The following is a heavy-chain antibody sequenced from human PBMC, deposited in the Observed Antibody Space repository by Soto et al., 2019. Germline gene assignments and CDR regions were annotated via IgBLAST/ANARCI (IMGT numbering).Heavy chain of an antibody. J-gene: IGHJ6*02. Sequence: LGLSCAASGFTFSSYGMHWVRQAPGKGLEWVAVISYDGSNKYYADSVKGRFTISRDNSKNTLYLQMNSLRAEDTAVYYCAKAEDYYDSSGYLGYGMDVWGQGTTVTVSS. V-gene: IGHV3-30*18. CDR3: AKAEDYYDSSGYLGYGMDV. D-gene: IGHD3-22*01. CDR1: GFTFSSYG. CDR2: ISYDGSNK.